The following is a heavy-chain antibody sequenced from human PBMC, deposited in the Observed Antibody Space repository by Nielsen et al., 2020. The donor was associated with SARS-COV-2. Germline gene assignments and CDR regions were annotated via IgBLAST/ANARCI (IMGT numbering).Heavy chain of an antibody. CDR3: TTTYYYDSSGYYYGVVWFDY. CDR2: IRSKAYGGTT. J-gene: IGHJ4*02. Sequence: GESLKISCAASGFTVSSNYMSWVRQAPGKGLEWVGFIRSKAYGGTTEYAASVKGRFTISRDDSKSIAYLQMNSLKTEDTAVYYCTTTYYYDSSGYYYGVVWFDYWGQGTLVTVSS. D-gene: IGHD3-22*01. CDR1: GFTVSSNY. V-gene: IGHV3-49*04.